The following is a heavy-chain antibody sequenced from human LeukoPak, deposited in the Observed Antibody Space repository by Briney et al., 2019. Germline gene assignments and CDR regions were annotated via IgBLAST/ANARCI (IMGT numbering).Heavy chain of an antibody. J-gene: IGHJ4*02. V-gene: IGHV3-30*02. CDR2: IRYDGSNK. CDR1: GFTFSSYG. D-gene: IGHD6-19*01. CDR3: AKDPGAVAGYYYFDY. Sequence: GGSLRLSCAASGFTFSSYGMHWVRQAPGKGLEWVAFIRYDGSNKYYADSVKGRFTISRDNSKNTLYLQMNSLRAEDTAVYYCAKDPGAVAGYYYFDYWGQGTLVTVSS.